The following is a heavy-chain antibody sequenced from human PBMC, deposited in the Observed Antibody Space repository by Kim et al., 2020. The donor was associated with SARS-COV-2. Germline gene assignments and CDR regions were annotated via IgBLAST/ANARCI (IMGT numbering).Heavy chain of an antibody. J-gene: IGHJ4*02. Sequence: GGSLRLSCAASGFSFSNYGMEWVRQAPGKGLEWLAVIWYDGSNKFYADSVKGRFTISRDNSKNMVYLQMNSLTAEDTAGYHCARDRNKGSCYFDYWGQGTLVTVSS. CDR2: IWYDGSNK. V-gene: IGHV3-33*01. CDR1: GFSFSNYG. D-gene: IGHD1-1*01. CDR3: ARDRNKGSCYFDY.